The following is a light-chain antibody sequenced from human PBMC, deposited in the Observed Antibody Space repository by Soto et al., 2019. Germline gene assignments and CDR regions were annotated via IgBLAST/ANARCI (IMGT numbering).Light chain of an antibody. CDR2: GAS. CDR3: QQYESSPHN. V-gene: IGKV3-20*01. Sequence: EIVLTQSPGTLSLSPGERATLSCRASQSVSGRYLAWYQQKPGQAPRLLIEGASSRAAGIPDRFSGSESGPDFTLTISRVEPEDFAVYYCQQYESSPHNFGPGTKVAIK. CDR1: QSVSGRY. J-gene: IGKJ3*01.